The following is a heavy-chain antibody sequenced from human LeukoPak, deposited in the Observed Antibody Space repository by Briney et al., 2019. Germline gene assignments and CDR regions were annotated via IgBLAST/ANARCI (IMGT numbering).Heavy chain of an antibody. D-gene: IGHD2-21*02. CDR3: ARNFESCGGDCYDY. J-gene: IGHJ4*02. V-gene: IGHV5-51*01. CDR2: IFPGDSDT. Sequence: GESLKISCKGSGYSFVSYWIGWVRQMPGKGLEWMGIIFPGDSDTRYSPSFQGQVTISADKSISTAYLQWSSLKASDTAMYYCARNFESCGGDCYDYRGQGTLITVSS. CDR1: GYSFVSYW.